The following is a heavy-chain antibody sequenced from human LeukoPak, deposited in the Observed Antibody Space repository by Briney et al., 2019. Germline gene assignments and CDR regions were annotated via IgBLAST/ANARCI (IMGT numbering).Heavy chain of an antibody. V-gene: IGHV4-34*01. Sequence: SETLSLTCAVSGGSFSGYYWSWIRQPPGKGLEWIGEINHSGSTNYNPSLKSRVTISVDTSKNQFSLKLSSVTAADTAVYYCARGASTLRYFDWLLYDYWGQGTLVTVSS. CDR2: INHSGST. D-gene: IGHD3-9*01. CDR1: GGSFSGYY. J-gene: IGHJ4*02. CDR3: ARGASTLRYFDWLLYDY.